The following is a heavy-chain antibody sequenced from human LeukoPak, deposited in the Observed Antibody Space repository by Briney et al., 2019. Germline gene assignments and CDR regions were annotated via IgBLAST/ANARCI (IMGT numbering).Heavy chain of an antibody. J-gene: IGHJ6*02. CDR2: INPNSGGT. D-gene: IGHD2-2*02. Sequence: ASVKVSCKASGYTFTGYYTHWVRQAPGQGLEWMGWINPNSGGTNYAQKFQGRVTMTRDTSISTAYMELSRLRSDDTAVYYCARDHSVVVPAAINYYYGMDVWGQGTTVTVSS. CDR1: GYTFTGYY. CDR3: ARDHSVVVPAAINYYYGMDV. V-gene: IGHV1-2*02.